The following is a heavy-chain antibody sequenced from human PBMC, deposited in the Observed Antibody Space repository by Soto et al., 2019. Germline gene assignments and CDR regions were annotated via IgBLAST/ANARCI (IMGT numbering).Heavy chain of an antibody. CDR2: VYPGDSET. Sequence: LGESLKISCNASGYKFTTYWIGWVRQMTGKGLEWMGIVYPGDSETRYSPSFQGHVTVSADTSLSTAYLHWNSLWASDTAMYYCARQAAAGGYKCDALDLWGQGKTVTV. D-gene: IGHD6-13*01. J-gene: IGHJ3*01. CDR3: ARQAAAGGYKCDALDL. CDR1: GYKFTTYW. V-gene: IGHV5-51*01.